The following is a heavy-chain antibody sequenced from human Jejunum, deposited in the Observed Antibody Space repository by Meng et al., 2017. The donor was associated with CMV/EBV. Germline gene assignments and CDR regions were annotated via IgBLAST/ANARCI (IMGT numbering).Heavy chain of an antibody. V-gene: IGHV7-4-1*01. Sequence: GKVGRPGSELKKPGDSGKVSCQAAGYTFTSSSMHWVRHAPGQGLEWMGWININTGNPTYAQGFTGRFVFSLDTSVSTAYLQTDSLKADDTAVYYCARGNGWRFDYWGQGTLVTVSS. J-gene: IGHJ4*02. CDR2: ININTGNP. D-gene: IGHD6-19*01. CDR3: ARGNGWRFDY. CDR1: GYTFTSSS.